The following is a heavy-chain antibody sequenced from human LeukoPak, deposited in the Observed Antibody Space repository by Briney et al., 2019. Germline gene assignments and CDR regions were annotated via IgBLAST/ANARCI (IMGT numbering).Heavy chain of an antibody. CDR2: INWSGGST. J-gene: IGHJ4*02. CDR1: GFAFDEHG. CDR3: ARAPITSPFYFDY. D-gene: IGHD2-2*01. Sequence: GRSLRLSCTASGFAFDEHGMSSVRQVPGKGLEWDSGINWSGGSTGYADPLRGRFTISRDNAKNSLYLHMDSLRAEDTALYYCARAPITSPFYFDYWGQGTLVTVSS. V-gene: IGHV3-20*04.